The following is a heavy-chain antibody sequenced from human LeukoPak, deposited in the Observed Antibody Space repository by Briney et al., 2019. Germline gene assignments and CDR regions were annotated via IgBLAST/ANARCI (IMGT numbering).Heavy chain of an antibody. V-gene: IGHV3-74*01. D-gene: IGHD1-26*01. CDR2: IKGDGSHT. CDR1: GFTSRDYW. J-gene: IGHJ5*01. CDR3: VRDWDHFDFDS. Sequence: GGSVRLSCGASGFTSRDYWMHWILQAPGKGLVWVSRIKGDGSHTIYADSVKGRFTIFRDNAKNTLYLQMKSLRVEDTALYYCVRDWDHFDFDSWGQGTLVTVSS.